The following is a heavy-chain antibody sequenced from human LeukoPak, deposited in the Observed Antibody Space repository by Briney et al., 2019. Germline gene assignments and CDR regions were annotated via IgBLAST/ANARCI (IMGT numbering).Heavy chain of an antibody. CDR1: GGSFSGYY. CDR3: ARESSSTSSPYYYYYMDV. J-gene: IGHJ6*03. V-gene: IGHV4-34*01. CDR2: INHSGST. D-gene: IGHD2-2*01. Sequence: SETLSLTCAVYGGSFSGYYWSWIRQPPGKGLEWIGEINHSGSTNYNPSLKSRVTISVDTSKNQFSLKLSSVTAADTAVYYCARESSSTSSPYYYYYMDVWGKGTTVTVSS.